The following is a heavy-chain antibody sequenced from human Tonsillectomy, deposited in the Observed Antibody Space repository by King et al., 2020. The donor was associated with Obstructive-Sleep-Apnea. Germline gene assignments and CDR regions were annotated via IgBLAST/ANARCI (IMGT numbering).Heavy chain of an antibody. CDR2: TFPADSDT. J-gene: IGHJ6*02. CDR1: GYSFTSYW. Sequence: QLVQSGTEVKKPGESLTISCKDSGYSFTSYWIGWVRQMPGKGLEWMGITFPADSDTRYNPSFQGRVTISADKSISTAYLQWSSLKASDTALYYCARQQLYYYGMDVWGQGTTVTVPS. D-gene: IGHD6-19*01. V-gene: IGHV5-51*01. CDR3: ARQQLYYYGMDV.